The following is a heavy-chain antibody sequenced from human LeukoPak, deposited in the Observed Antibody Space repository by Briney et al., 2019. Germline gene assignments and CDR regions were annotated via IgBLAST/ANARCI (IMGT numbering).Heavy chain of an antibody. CDR3: AGNPFYSGSYSNY. V-gene: IGHV3-74*01. J-gene: IGHJ4*02. CDR1: GFTSNTHW. D-gene: IGHD1-26*01. Sequence: GGSLRLSCAASGFTSNTHWMHWVRQAPGKGLVWVSRIKSDGSSTSYADSVKGRFTISRDSAKNTLYLQMNSLRAEDTAVYYCAGNPFYSGSYSNYWGQGTLVTVSS. CDR2: IKSDGSST.